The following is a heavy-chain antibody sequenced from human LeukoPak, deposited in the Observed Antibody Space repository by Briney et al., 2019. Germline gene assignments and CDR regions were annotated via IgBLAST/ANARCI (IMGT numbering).Heavy chain of an antibody. CDR2: ISDSGANT. CDR1: GFTFSTYA. J-gene: IGHJ4*02. Sequence: GGSLRLSCAASGFTFSTYAMSWVRQAPGKGLEWVSTISDSGANTYYADSVRGRFTISRDNSRNILHLQMNNLRAEDTAIYYCDASDFWGQGTLVTVSS. CDR3: DASDF. V-gene: IGHV3-23*01.